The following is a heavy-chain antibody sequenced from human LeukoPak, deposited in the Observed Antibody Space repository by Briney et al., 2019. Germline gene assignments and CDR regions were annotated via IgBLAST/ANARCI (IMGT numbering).Heavy chain of an antibody. CDR3: ARLRGVRGYPMFDY. Sequence: ASVKVSCKASGYTFTSYGISWVRQAPGQGLEWMGWISAYNGNTNYAQKLQGRVTMTTDTSTSTAYMELRSLRSDDTAVYYCARLRGVRGYPMFDYWGQGTLVTVSS. J-gene: IGHJ4*02. D-gene: IGHD5-18*01. CDR1: GYTFTSYG. CDR2: ISAYNGNT. V-gene: IGHV1-18*01.